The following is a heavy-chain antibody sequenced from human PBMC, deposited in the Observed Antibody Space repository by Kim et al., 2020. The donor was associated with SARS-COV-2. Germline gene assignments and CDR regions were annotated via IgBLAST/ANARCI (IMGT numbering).Heavy chain of an antibody. Sequence: GGSLRLSCAASGFTFSSYAMSWVRQAPGKGLEWVSAISGSGGSTYYADSVKGRFTISRDNSKNTLYLQMNSLRAEDTAVYYCAKPWGVPWGSGSYQAGGQGTTVTVSS. CDR1: GFTFSSYA. V-gene: IGHV3-23*01. D-gene: IGHD3-10*01. J-gene: IGHJ6*02. CDR2: ISGSGGST. CDR3: AKPWGVPWGSGSYQA.